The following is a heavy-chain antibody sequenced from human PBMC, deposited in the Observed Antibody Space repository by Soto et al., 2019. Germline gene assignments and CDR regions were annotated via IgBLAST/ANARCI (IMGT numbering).Heavy chain of an antibody. Sequence: GGSLRLSCAASGFTFSSYAMSWVRQAPGKGLEWVSAISGSGGSTYYADSVKGRFTISSDNSKNTLYLQMNSLRAEDTAVYYCAKERGFLEWLSIPYYGMDVWGQGTTVTVSS. J-gene: IGHJ6*02. CDR1: GFTFSSYA. CDR2: ISGSGGST. D-gene: IGHD3-3*01. V-gene: IGHV3-23*01. CDR3: AKERGFLEWLSIPYYGMDV.